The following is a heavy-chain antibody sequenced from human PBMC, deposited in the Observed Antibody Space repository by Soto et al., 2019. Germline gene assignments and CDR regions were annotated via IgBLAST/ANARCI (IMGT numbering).Heavy chain of an antibody. J-gene: IGHJ6*02. Sequence: GASVKVSCKASGGTFSSYAISWVRQAPGQGLEWMGGIIPIFGTANYAQKFQGRVTITADKSTSTAYMELSSLRSEDTAVYYCARRDFWSGEYYYYYGMDVWGQGTTVTVSS. CDR1: GGTFSSYA. CDR2: IIPIFGTA. D-gene: IGHD3-3*01. V-gene: IGHV1-69*06. CDR3: ARRDFWSGEYYYYYGMDV.